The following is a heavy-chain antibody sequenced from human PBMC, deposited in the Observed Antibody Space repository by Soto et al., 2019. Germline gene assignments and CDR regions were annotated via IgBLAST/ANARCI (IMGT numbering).Heavy chain of an antibody. CDR1: GFTFSSYG. J-gene: IGHJ5*02. V-gene: IGHV3-30*18. CDR3: AKGSIVGATKDWFDP. Sequence: LRLSCAASGFTFSSYGMYWVRQAPGKGLEWVAVISYDGSSKYYADSVKGRLTISRDNSENTLYLQMNSLRAEDTAVYYCAKGSIVGATKDWFDPWGQGTLVTV. CDR2: ISYDGSSK. D-gene: IGHD1-26*01.